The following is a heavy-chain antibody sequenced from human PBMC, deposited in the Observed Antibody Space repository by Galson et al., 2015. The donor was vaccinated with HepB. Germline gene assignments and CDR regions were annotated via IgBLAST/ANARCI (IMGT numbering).Heavy chain of an antibody. V-gene: IGHV3-23*01. Sequence: SLRLSCAASGFTFSTYAMTWARQAPGKGLEWVSGITTSGDGKYYADSVKGRFTISRDNSKNTLYLQLNILRAEDTAIYYCARSSGTYYDDAFDYWGQGTLVTVSS. CDR3: ARSSGTYYDDAFDY. J-gene: IGHJ4*02. CDR2: ITTSGDGK. D-gene: IGHD4-17*01. CDR1: GFTFSTYA.